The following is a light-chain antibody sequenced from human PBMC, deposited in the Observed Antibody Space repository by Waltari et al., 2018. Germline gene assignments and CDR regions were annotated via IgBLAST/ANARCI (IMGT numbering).Light chain of an antibody. Sequence: DIRMTQSPSSLSASVGDRVTITCRTSQIISSRLNWYQHKPGKAPRLLIFDASTLQSGVPLRFSGFRSGTEFTLTIDSLQPEDFATYYCQQSYDSWTCGQGTKVE. J-gene: IGKJ1*01. CDR1: QIISSR. CDR3: QQSYDSWT. CDR2: DAS. V-gene: IGKV1-39*01.